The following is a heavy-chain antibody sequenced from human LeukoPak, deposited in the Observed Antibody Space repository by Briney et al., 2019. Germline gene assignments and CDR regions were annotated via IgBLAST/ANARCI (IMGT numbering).Heavy chain of an antibody. Sequence: GASVKVSCKASGYTFTGYYMHWVRQAPGQGLEWMGIINPSGGSTSYAQKFQGRVTMTRDMSTSTVYMELSSLRSEDTAVYYCAREDSNSDAFDIWGQGTMVTVSS. V-gene: IGHV1-46*01. CDR2: INPSGGST. D-gene: IGHD4-11*01. CDR1: GYTFTGYY. J-gene: IGHJ3*02. CDR3: AREDSNSDAFDI.